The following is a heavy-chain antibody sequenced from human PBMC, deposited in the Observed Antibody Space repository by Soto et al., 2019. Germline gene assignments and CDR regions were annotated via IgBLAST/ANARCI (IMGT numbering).Heavy chain of an antibody. CDR2: ISSSSSTI. Sequence: EVQLVESGGGLVQPGGSLRLSCAASGFTFSSYSMNWVGQAPGKGLEWVSYISSSSSTIYYADSVKGRFTISRDNAKNSLYLQMNSLRDEDTAVYYCAREGTRGGFLNGFDPWGQGTLVTVAS. CDR1: GFTFSSYS. J-gene: IGHJ5*02. D-gene: IGHD3-10*01. CDR3: AREGTRGGFLNGFDP. V-gene: IGHV3-48*02.